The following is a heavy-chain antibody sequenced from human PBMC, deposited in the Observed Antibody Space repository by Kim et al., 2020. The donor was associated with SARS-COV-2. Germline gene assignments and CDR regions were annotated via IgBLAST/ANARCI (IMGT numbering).Heavy chain of an antibody. CDR2: INTDGTST. CDR1: GFTFSSYW. J-gene: IGHJ4*02. D-gene: IGHD1-26*01. CDR3: ARSTLLRPLSPYFDQ. Sequence: GGSLRLSCAASGFTFSSYWMNWVRQGPGEGLAWVSYINTDGTSTTYADSVKGRFTISRDNAKNTLYLQMNSLRAEDTAVYYCARSTLLRPLSPYFDQWGQGTLVTVSS. V-gene: IGHV3-74*01.